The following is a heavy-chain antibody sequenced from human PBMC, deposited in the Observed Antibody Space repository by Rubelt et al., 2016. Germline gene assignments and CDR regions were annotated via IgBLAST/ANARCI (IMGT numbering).Heavy chain of an antibody. D-gene: IGHD1-26*01. CDR1: GGSVISGYY. CDR3: ARNDTGSFLFDF. V-gene: IGHV4-38-2*02. J-gene: IGHJ4*02. CDR2: IDHSGNT. Sequence: QLQESGPGLVKPSETLSLTCTVSGGSVISGYYWGWIRQPPGKGLEWLGEIDHSGNTDYIPSLKSRVSISVDTSKKQISLKMRSVTAADAAVYYCARNDTGSFLFDFWGQGTPVTVSS.